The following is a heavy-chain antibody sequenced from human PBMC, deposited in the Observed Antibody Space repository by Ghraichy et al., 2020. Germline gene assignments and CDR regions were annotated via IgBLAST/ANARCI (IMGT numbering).Heavy chain of an antibody. V-gene: IGHV3-11*04. Sequence: GGSLRLSCAASGFTFSDYHMSWIRQAPGKGLEWVSYISSSGSTIYYADSVKGRFTISRDNAKNSLYLQMSSLRAEDTAVFYCARTSREQYGSGTPHWGQGTLVTVSS. CDR3: ARTSREQYGSGTPH. CDR2: ISSSGSTI. CDR1: GFTFSDYH. J-gene: IGHJ4*02. D-gene: IGHD3-10*01.